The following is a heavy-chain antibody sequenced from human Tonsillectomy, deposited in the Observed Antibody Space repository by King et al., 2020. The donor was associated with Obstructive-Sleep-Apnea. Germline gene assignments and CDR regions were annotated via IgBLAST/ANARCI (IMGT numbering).Heavy chain of an antibody. CDR1: GYSFTNYW. D-gene: IGHD3-16*01. V-gene: IGHV5-10-1*03. Sequence: VQLVESGAEMKKPGESLRISCKPSGYSFTNYWITWVRQMPGKGLEWMGRLDSSDSSTNYGPSFQGQVTISTDKSNSTAYLQWNNLKASDTAMYYCARQFYETPDPPDAFDFWGQGTMVIVSS. CDR2: LDSSDSST. CDR3: ARQFYETPDPPDAFDF. J-gene: IGHJ3*01.